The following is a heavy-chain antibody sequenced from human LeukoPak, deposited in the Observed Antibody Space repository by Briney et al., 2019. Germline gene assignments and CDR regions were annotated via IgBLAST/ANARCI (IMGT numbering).Heavy chain of an antibody. Sequence: PGGSLRLSCAASGFTFSSYAMSWVRQAPGKGLEWVSAISGSGGSTYYADSVKGRFTISRDNSKNTLYLQMNSLRAEDTAVYYCAKGPFAQQLRIPHYFDYWGQGTLVTVSS. CDR1: GFTFSSYA. CDR2: ISGSGGST. J-gene: IGHJ4*02. CDR3: AKGPFAQQLRIPHYFDY. V-gene: IGHV3-23*01. D-gene: IGHD6-13*01.